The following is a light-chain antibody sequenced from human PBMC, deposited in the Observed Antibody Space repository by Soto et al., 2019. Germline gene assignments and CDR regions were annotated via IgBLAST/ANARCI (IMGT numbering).Light chain of an antibody. Sequence: DIQMTQSPSTLSASVGDRVTITCRASQSINSWLAWYQQKPGKAPKLLIYDASSLESGVPSRFSGSGSGTAFTLTFSSLQPDDFATYYCQQYNSYSRTFGQGTKVEIK. J-gene: IGKJ1*01. CDR1: QSINSW. CDR3: QQYNSYSRT. V-gene: IGKV1-5*01. CDR2: DAS.